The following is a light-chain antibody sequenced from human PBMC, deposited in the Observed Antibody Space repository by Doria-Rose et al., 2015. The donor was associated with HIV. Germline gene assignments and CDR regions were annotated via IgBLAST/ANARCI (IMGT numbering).Light chain of an antibody. V-gene: IGKV3-20*01. CDR1: QSFSSTC. J-gene: IGKJ1*01. CDR3: HQYGTSWT. CDR2: DGS. Sequence: TQSPGTLSLSPGERATLSCRASQSFSSTCLAWYQQKPGQAPSLLIYDGSTRATGIPDRFKASGSGTDFTLTINRLEPEDFALYYCHQYGTSWTFGQGAKVEI.